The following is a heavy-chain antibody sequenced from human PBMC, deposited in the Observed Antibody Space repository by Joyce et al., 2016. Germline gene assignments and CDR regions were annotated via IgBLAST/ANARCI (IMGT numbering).Heavy chain of an antibody. D-gene: IGHD2-21*01. Sequence: QVQVVQSGAEVKKPGSSVKVSCKGSGNTFSSYAVNWVRQAPGQGLEWVGRISPNVGTPKSAQKFQDRVTITADESMSTVFMELSSLRPDDTAIYYCAAVDVIDAFDIWGQGTMVTVSS. CDR3: AAVDVIDAFDI. V-gene: IGHV1-69*01. CDR2: ISPNVGTP. CDR1: GNTFSSYA. J-gene: IGHJ3*02.